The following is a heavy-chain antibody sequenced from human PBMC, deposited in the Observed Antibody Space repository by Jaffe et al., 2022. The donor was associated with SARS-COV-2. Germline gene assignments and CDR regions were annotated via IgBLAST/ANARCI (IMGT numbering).Heavy chain of an antibody. CDR3: ARGQEYYDSSGYPNRIRYYYYYMDV. CDR1: GGTFSSYA. CDR2: IIPIFGTA. J-gene: IGHJ6*03. Sequence: QVQLVQSGAEVKKPGSSVKVSCKASGGTFSSYAISWVRQAPGQGLEWMGGIIPIFGTANYAQKFQGRVTITADESTSTAYMELSSLRSEDTAVYYCARGQEYYDSSGYPNRIRYYYYYMDVWGKGTTVTVSS. V-gene: IGHV1-69*01. D-gene: IGHD3-22*01.